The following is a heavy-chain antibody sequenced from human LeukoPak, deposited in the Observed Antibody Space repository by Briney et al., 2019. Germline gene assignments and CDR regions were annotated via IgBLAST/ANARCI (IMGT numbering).Heavy chain of an antibody. CDR2: ISGSGGST. CDR3: AKDSDPDIAVAGIAYQH. V-gene: IGHV3-23*01. D-gene: IGHD6-19*01. Sequence: GGSLRLSCAASGFTFSSYAMSWVRQAPGKGLEWVSAISGSGGSTYYADSVKGRFTISRDNSKNTLYLQMNSLRAEDTAAYYCAKDSDPDIAVAGIAYQHWGQGTLVTVSS. CDR1: GFTFSSYA. J-gene: IGHJ1*01.